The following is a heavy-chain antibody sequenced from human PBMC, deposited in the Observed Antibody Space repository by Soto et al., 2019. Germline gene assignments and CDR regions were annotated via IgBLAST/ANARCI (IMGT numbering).Heavy chain of an antibody. CDR3: SRDIVLTPVY. V-gene: IGHV3-74*01. Sequence: PGGSLRLSCAASGFIFSTYRMHWVRQAPGKGLVWVSRTNDDGSDTAYADSVKGRFTVSRDNTRNTLYLEMRGLRAEDTAVYYCSRDIVLTPVYWGQGTQVTVSS. CDR2: TNDDGSDT. J-gene: IGHJ4*02. D-gene: IGHD1-26*01. CDR1: GFIFSTYR.